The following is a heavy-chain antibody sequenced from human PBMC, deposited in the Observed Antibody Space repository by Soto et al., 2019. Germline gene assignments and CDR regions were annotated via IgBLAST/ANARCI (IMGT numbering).Heavy chain of an antibody. CDR3: ARDRAYYYYMDV. J-gene: IGHJ6*03. V-gene: IGHV1-18*01. CDR1: GYTFTSYG. CDR2: IRAYNGNT. Sequence: ASVKVSCKASGYTFTSYGISWVRQAPGQGLEWMGWIRAYNGNTNYAQKLQGRVTMTTDTSTSTAYMELRSLRSDDTAVYYCARDRAYYYYMDVWGKGTTVTVSS.